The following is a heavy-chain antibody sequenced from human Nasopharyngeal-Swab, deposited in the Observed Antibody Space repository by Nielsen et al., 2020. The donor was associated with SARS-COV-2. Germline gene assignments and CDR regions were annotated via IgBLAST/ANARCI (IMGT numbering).Heavy chain of an antibody. CDR2: IWYDGTNK. Sequence: GESLKISCAASGFTFSNYNMHWVRQAPGKGLEWVAVIWYDGTNKFYADSVKGRFTISRDNSKNTLYLQMNSLRVEDTAVYYCARVPGGYDSSGYYFDQWGQGTLVTVSS. CDR1: GFTFSNYN. J-gene: IGHJ4*02. CDR3: ARVPGGYDSSGYYFDQ. V-gene: IGHV3-33*08. D-gene: IGHD3-22*01.